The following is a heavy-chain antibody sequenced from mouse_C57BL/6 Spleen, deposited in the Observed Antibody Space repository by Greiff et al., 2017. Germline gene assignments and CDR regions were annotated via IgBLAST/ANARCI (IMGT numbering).Heavy chain of an antibody. CDR2: ISSGGDYI. D-gene: IGHD2-5*01. CDR1: GFTFSSYA. J-gene: IGHJ4*01. V-gene: IGHV5-9-1*02. CDR3: TRDSNFLYAMDY. Sequence: EVKLVESGEGLVKPGGSLKLSCAASGFTFSSYAMSWVRQTPEKRLEWVAYISSGGDYIYYADTVQGRFTISRDNARNTLYLQMSSLKSEDTAMYYCTRDSNFLYAMDYWGQGTSVTVSS.